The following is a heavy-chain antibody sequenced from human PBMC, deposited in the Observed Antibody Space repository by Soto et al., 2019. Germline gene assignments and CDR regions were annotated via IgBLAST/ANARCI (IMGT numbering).Heavy chain of an antibody. CDR1: GDSFNDYY. CDR2: INPNGGVT. J-gene: IGHJ6*03. Sequence: QVQLVQSGAEVRKPGASVTVSCRSSGDSFNDYYIHWVRQAPGQGFEWMGWINPNGGVTKYAQKFQGWVSMTRDTSSRTVYMQLSRLRSDDTGVYYCARESGGATVTLAYYYFYMDVWGTGPAVSVSS. CDR3: ARESGGATVTLAYYYFYMDV. D-gene: IGHD5-12*01. V-gene: IGHV1-2*04.